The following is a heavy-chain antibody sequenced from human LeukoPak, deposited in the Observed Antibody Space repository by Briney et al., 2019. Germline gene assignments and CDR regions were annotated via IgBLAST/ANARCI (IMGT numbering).Heavy chain of an antibody. J-gene: IGHJ4*02. D-gene: IGHD2-8*02. CDR1: GGSLSSSSYY. Sequence: PSETLSLTCTVSGGSLSSSSYYWGWIRQPPGKGLEWIGNIYYSGSSHYSGSTYYNPSLKSRVTISMDTSKNQFSLKLNSVTAADTAVYYCARHGSGEYYIDYWGQGTLVTVSS. V-gene: IGHV4-39*01. CDR3: ARHGSGEYYIDY. CDR2: IYYSGSSHYSGST.